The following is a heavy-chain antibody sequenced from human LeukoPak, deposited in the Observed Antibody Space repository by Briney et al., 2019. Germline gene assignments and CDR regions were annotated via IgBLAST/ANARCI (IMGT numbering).Heavy chain of an antibody. V-gene: IGHV1-46*01. CDR1: GYTFTSYY. CDR2: INPSGGST. D-gene: IGHD6-19*01. CDR3: ARDSTPPLPRQWPIPFDY. Sequence: ASVKVSCKASGYTFTSYYMHLVRQAPGQGLEWMGIINPSGGSTSYAQKFQGRVTMTRDTSTSTVYMELSSLRSDDTAVYYCARDSTPPLPRQWPIPFDYWGQGTLVTVSS. J-gene: IGHJ4*02.